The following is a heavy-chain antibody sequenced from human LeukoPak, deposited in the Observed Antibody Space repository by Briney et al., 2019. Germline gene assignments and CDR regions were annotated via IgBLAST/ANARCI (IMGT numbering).Heavy chain of an antibody. CDR3: TRVGYIDDGIDY. V-gene: IGHV3-7*04. CDR1: GFPFSSYW. D-gene: IGHD5-24*01. J-gene: IGHJ4*02. CDR2: IKQDGSKK. Sequence: GGSLRLSCVASGFPFSSYWMTWVRQAPGKGLEWVANIKQDGSKKSYVDSVKGRFTISRDNAKNSLYQQMNSLRAEDTAIYYCTRVGYIDDGIDYWGQGTLVTVSS.